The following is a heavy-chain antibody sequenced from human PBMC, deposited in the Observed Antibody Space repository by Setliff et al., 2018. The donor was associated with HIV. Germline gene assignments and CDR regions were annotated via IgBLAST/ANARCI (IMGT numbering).Heavy chain of an antibody. CDR1: GGSISSGTYY. J-gene: IGHJ5*02. D-gene: IGHD3-10*01. Sequence: SETLSLTCTVSGGSISSGTYYWGWIRQPPGKGLEWIGSIYYSGSTYYNPSLKSRITISVDTSKNQFSLKLSSVTAADTAVYYCARVGDYGSGGWFDPWGQGTLVTVSS. V-gene: IGHV4-39*07. CDR3: ARVGDYGSGGWFDP. CDR2: IYYSGST.